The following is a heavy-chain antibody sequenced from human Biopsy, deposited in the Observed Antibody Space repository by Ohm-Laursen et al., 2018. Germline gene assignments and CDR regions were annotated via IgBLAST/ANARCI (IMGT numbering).Heavy chain of an antibody. Sequence: SLRLSCAASGFTFRTYGMHWVRLAPGKRLEWVAVISYDQITKHYADSVRGRFTISRDNSKNTLYLQVNSLRAEDTAVYYCAKDLSVYYYYGIDVWGQGTTVTVSS. V-gene: IGHV3-30*18. CDR2: ISYDQITK. D-gene: IGHD5/OR15-5a*01. CDR1: GFTFRTYG. J-gene: IGHJ6*02. CDR3: AKDLSVYYYYGIDV.